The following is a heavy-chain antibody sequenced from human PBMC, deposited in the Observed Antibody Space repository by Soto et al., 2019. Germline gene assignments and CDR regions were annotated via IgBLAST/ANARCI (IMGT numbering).Heavy chain of an antibody. CDR1: GFNFRAFP. D-gene: IGHD5-12*01. CDR3: AKRARGYSLSFVDS. Sequence: GGSLRFSFSTSGFNFRAFPLRWLRKAPGKGLERISEISGGASNAFFADSVKGRFTISRDNSMNTLYLQMNSLRPEDTAMYYCAKRARGYSLSFVDSWGQGALVTVSS. CDR2: ISGGASNA. J-gene: IGHJ5*01. V-gene: IGHV3-23*01.